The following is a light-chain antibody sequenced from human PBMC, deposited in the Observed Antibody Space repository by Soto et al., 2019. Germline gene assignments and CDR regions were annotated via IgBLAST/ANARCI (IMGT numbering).Light chain of an antibody. CDR2: RAS. CDR3: LQYHNLWA. V-gene: IGKV3-15*01. Sequence: EIVRTQSPATLSVSPGERATLSCRASQNIYSNVAWYQQRPGQAPRFLIYRASTRATGIPARFSGSGSGTEFTLTISSLQSEDFTVYSCLQYHNLWAFGQGTKVDI. CDR1: QNIYSN. J-gene: IGKJ1*01.